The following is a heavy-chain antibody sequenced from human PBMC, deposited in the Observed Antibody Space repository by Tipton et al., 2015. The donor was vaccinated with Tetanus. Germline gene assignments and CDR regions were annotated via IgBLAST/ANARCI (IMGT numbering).Heavy chain of an antibody. V-gene: IGHV3-53*01. J-gene: IGHJ4*02. D-gene: IGHD6-19*01. CDR2: MNSGGDT. Sequence: SLRLSCVASGFIVSSHYMSWVRQAPGKGLEWVSVMNSGGDTYYVDSVKGRCSISRDNAKNTLYLQMNSLRVEDTAVYYCVRDGGSSGWLAYWGQGTLVTVSS. CDR1: GFIVSSHY. CDR3: VRDGGSSGWLAY.